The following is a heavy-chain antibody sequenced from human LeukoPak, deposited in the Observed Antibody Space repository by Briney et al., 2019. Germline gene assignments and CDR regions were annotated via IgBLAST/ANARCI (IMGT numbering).Heavy chain of an antibody. J-gene: IGHJ5*02. V-gene: IGHV4-39*07. CDR2: IYHSGST. Sequence: PSETLSPTCAVSGGSISSGGYSWSWIRQPPGKGLEWIGSIYHSGSTYYNPSLKSRVTISVDTSKNQFSLKLSSVTAADTAVYYCAREEVESWFDPWGQGTLVTVSS. CDR1: GGSISSGGYS. CDR3: AREEVESWFDP.